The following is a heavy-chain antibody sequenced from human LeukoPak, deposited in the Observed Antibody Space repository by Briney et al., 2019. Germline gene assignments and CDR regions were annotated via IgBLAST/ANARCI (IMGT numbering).Heavy chain of an antibody. V-gene: IGHV5-51*01. D-gene: IGHD1-7*01. CDR2: IYPGDSDT. Sequence: GESLKISCKGSGSRLTDYWIGWVRQLPGKGLEWMGIIYPGDSDTRYSPSFQGQVTISADKSINTAHLQWSSLKASDTAMYYCARGAAGTTPDYYYFGLGVWGQGTTVRVSS. CDR1: GSRLTDYW. J-gene: IGHJ6*02. CDR3: ARGAAGTTPDYYYFGLGV.